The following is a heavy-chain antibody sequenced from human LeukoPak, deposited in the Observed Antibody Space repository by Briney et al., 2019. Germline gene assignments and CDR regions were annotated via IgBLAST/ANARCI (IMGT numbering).Heavy chain of an antibody. Sequence: GRSLRLSCAASGFTFSSYAMHWVRQAPGKGLEWVAVISYDGSNKYYADSVKGRFTISRDNSKNTLYLQMNSLRAEDTAVYYCARVGNSYGLGGYFDYWGQGTLVTVSS. CDR3: ARVGNSYGLGGYFDY. CDR2: ISYDGSNK. J-gene: IGHJ4*02. V-gene: IGHV3-30-3*01. D-gene: IGHD5-18*01. CDR1: GFTFSSYA.